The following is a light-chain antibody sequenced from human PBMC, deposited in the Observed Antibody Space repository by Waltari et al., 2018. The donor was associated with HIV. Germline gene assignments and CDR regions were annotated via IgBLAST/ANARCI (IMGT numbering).Light chain of an antibody. V-gene: IGLV8-61*01. CDR3: VLNLGRGIVV. Sequence: QTVVTQEPSFSVSPGGTVTLTCCLSSCSVSARNYASWYQQIPGQGQRTLIHSKNTRSSGVPDRFAGSILGNKAALTITGAQADDESDYYCVLNLGRGIVVFGGGTKLSVL. J-gene: IGLJ2*01. CDR2: SKN. CDR1: SCSVSARNY.